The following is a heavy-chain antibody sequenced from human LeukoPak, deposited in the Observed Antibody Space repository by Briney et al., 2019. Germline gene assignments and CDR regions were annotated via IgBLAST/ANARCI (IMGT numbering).Heavy chain of an antibody. CDR1: GFTFSTYW. V-gene: IGHV3-7*04. J-gene: IGHJ4*02. CDR3: ARDTSRNDLDY. Sequence: GGSLRLSCAASGFTFSTYWMNWVRQAPGKGLEGVANINQEGSAEYYVDSVKGRFTISRDNAKNSLYLQMSSLRAEDTAVYYCARDTSRNDLDYWGQGTLVTVSS. CDR2: INQEGSAE. D-gene: IGHD1-1*01.